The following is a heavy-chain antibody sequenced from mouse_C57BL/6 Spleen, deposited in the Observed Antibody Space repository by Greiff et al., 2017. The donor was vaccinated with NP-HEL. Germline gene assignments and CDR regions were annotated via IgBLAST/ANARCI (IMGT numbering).Heavy chain of an antibody. CDR2: INYDGSST. V-gene: IGHV5-16*01. CDR3: ARDRGYYGSSEDAMDY. CDR1: GFTFSDYY. D-gene: IGHD1-1*01. J-gene: IGHJ4*01. Sequence: EVKLMESEGGLVQPGSSMKLSCTASGFTFSDYYMAWVRQVPEKGLEWVANINYDGSSTYYLDSLKSRFIISRDNAKNILYLLMSSLKSEDTATYYCARDRGYYGSSEDAMDYWGQGTSVTVSS.